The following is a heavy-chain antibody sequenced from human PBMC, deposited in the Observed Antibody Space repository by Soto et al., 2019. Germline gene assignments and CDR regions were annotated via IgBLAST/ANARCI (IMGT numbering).Heavy chain of an antibody. D-gene: IGHD6-19*01. J-gene: IGHJ4*02. V-gene: IGHV4-61*01. CDR1: GDSVSSVSHY. CDR2: IYYSGSS. Sequence: QVHLQESGPRLVRPSGTLSLTCTVSGDSVSSVSHYWHWIRQPPGKGLEWIGSIYYSGSSNFNPSLKSRVTISVDTSKNQFSMKLSSVTATDTAVYYCARSVAGVAPDYWGQGTLVTVSS. CDR3: ARSVAGVAPDY.